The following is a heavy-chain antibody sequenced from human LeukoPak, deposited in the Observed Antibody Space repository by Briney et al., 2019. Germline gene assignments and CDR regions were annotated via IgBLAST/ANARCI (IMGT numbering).Heavy chain of an antibody. J-gene: IGHJ4*02. D-gene: IGHD3-16*01. Sequence: ASVKVSCKASGFSFSSHWMHWVRQAPGQGLEWLELINPAGVVTAYAQKFQGRLTVTSDTSAGIIYMELRTLRSEDTAVYYCVRENKYDYKNFDYWGQGTLVTVSS. CDR3: VRENKYDYKNFDY. CDR2: INPAGVVT. V-gene: IGHV1-46*01. CDR1: GFSFSSHW.